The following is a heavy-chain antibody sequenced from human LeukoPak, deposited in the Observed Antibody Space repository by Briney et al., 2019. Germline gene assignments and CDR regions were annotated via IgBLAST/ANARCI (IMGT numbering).Heavy chain of an antibody. D-gene: IGHD3-22*01. CDR2: IYYSGST. CDR3: ARDSPGPYYYDSSGYLSGHWFDP. V-gene: IGHV4-30-4*08. J-gene: IGHJ5*02. CDR1: GGSISSSSYY. Sequence: SETLSLTCTVSGGSISSSSYYWGWIRQPPGKGLEWIGYIYYSGSTYYNPSLKSRVTISVDTSKNQFSLKLSSVTAADTAVYYCARDSPGPYYYDSSGYLSGHWFDPWGQGTLVTVSS.